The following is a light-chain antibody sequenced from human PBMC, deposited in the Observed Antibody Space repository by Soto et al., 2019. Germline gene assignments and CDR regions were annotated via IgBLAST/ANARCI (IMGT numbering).Light chain of an antibody. CDR2: EVS. V-gene: IGLV2-23*02. CDR3: CSYAGSSTLV. J-gene: IGLJ1*01. CDR1: SRDFGSYNL. Sequence: QSVLTQPASVSGSPGQSITISCTGTSRDFGSYNLVSWYQQHPGKAPKLMIYEVSKRPSGVSNRFSGSKSGNTASLTISGLQAEDEADYYCCSYAGSSTLVFGTGTKVTV.